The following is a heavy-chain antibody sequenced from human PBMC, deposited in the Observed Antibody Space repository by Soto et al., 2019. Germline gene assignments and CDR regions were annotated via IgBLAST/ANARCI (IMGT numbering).Heavy chain of an antibody. Sequence: QVQLVQSGAEVKKVGFSVKVSCKASGGTFSSSAMSWLRQAPGQGLEWMGGITPTFGAVNYAQKFQGRLTITADEFTDTAYMELSSLTSEDSAVYYCAIDRRTSSLGFDPWGQGTLVTVSS. CDR2: ITPTFGAV. D-gene: IGHD3-16*01. CDR1: GGTFSSSA. J-gene: IGHJ5*02. CDR3: AIDRRTSSLGFDP. V-gene: IGHV1-69*12.